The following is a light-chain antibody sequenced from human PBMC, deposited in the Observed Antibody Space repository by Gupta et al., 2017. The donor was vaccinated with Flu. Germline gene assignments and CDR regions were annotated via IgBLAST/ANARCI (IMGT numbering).Light chain of an antibody. CDR2: DAS. V-gene: IGKV1-9*01. J-gene: IGKJ5*01. CDR3: QQVNYYPLT. CDR1: QSVRTY. Sequence: DIQLTPSPSFLSASIGDRVIITCRASQSVRTYLAWYQQKPGRAPKLLISDASTLHSGVPSRFSGSGSGTEFTLTISNLQPEDFATYYCQQVNYYPLTFGQGTRLEIK.